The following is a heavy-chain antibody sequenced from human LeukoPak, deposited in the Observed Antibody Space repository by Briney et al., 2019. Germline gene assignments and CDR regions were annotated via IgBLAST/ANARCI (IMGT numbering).Heavy chain of an antibody. D-gene: IGHD5-18*01. CDR1: GYTFTSYD. V-gene: IGHV1-8*01. CDR2: MNPNSGNT. Sequence: GASVKVSCKASGYTFTSYDINWVRQATGQGLEWMGWMNPNSGNTGYAQKFQGRVTMTRNTSISTAYMELSSLRSEDTAVYYCARAALQVSKVDYWGQGTLVTVSS. CDR3: ARAALQVSKVDY. J-gene: IGHJ4*02.